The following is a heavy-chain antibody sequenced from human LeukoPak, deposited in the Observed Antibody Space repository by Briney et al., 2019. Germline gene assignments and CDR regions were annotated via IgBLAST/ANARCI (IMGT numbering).Heavy chain of an antibody. CDR2: INPSGGST. J-gene: IGHJ4*02. CDR1: GYTFTSYY. Sequence: ASVKVSCKASGYTFTSYYMHWVRQAPGQGLEWMGIINPSGGSTSYAQKFQGRVTMTRDTSMSTVYMELSSLRSEDTAVYYCARDPQRGYLDYWGQGTLVTVSS. V-gene: IGHV1-46*01. CDR3: ARDPQRGYLDY. D-gene: IGHD3-22*01.